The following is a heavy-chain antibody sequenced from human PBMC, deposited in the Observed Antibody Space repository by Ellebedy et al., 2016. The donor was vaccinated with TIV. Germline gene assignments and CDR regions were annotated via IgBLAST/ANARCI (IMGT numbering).Heavy chain of an antibody. CDR3: ARQPPLNVMVRGVLYFDY. CDR1: GGSISSNHY. CDR2: FSYSGYT. V-gene: IGHV4-39*01. D-gene: IGHD3-10*01. Sequence: PGGSLRLSCSVSGGSISSNHYWGWVRPPPGKGPEWIGSFSYSGYTYYTPSLKSRLTVSGDTSKNQFSLKLNSVTAADTAVYYCARQPPLNVMVRGVLYFDYWGQGTLVTVSS. J-gene: IGHJ4*02.